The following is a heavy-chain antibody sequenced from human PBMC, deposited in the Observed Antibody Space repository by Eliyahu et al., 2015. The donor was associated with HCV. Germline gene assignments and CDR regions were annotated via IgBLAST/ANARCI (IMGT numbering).Heavy chain of an antibody. J-gene: IGHJ3*02. CDR1: GFPFSAXS. Sequence: EVQLVESGGGLVKPGGSLRLSCAASGFPFSAXSMNWVRQTPGKGLEWVSSISGTSYGPSYIYYADSLRGRFTISRDNAKNSLYLQMNSLGAEDTALYYCARTYGEDMFNVFDIWGQGTMVTVSS. V-gene: IGHV3-21*01. CDR3: ARTYGEDMFNVFDI. D-gene: IGHD2-15*01. CDR2: ISGTSYGPSYI.